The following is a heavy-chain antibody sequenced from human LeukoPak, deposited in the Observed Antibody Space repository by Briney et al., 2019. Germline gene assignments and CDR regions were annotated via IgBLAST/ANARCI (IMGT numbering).Heavy chain of an antibody. CDR1: GFTFTDYS. V-gene: IGHV3-30*02. CDR2: IRYDGSNK. D-gene: IGHD3-22*01. J-gene: IGHJ4*02. CDR3: AKDQGYYDSSGYIDY. Sequence: GGSLRLSCAAAGFTFTDYSMNWVRQAPGKGLEWVAFIRYDGSNKYYADSVKGRFTISRDNSKNTLYLQMNSLRAEDTAVYYCAKDQGYYDSSGYIDYWGQGTLVTVSS.